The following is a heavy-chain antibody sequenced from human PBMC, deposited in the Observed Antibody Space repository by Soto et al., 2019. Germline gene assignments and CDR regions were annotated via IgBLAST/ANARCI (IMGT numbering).Heavy chain of an antibody. J-gene: IGHJ4*02. CDR2: ISAYNGNT. CDR1: GYTFTSYG. D-gene: IGHD3-3*01. V-gene: IGHV1-18*01. CDR3: AIGIRKADYDFWSGSPLEAPDY. Sequence: ASVKVSCKASGYTFTSYGISWVRQAPGQGLEWMGWISAYNGNTNYAQKLQGRVTMTTDTSTSTAYMELRSLRSDDTAVYYCAIGIRKADYDFWSGSPLEAPDYWGQGTLVTVSS.